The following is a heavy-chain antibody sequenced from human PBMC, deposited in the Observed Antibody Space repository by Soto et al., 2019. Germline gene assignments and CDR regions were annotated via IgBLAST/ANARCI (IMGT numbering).Heavy chain of an antibody. V-gene: IGHV3-66*01. CDR1: GFSVSTSH. J-gene: IGHJ3*02. CDR3: ARGDYYDSSGPFSDAFDI. D-gene: IGHD3-22*01. Sequence: GGSLRLSCAAAGFSVSTSHISWVRQAPGRGLEWVSVIYSGGATHYAVSVKGRFTISRDNAKNSLYLQINSLRAEDTAVYYCARGDYYDSSGPFSDAFDIWGQGTMVTVSS. CDR2: IYSGGAT.